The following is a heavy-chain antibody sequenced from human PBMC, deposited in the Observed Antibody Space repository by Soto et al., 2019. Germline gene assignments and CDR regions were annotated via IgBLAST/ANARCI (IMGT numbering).Heavy chain of an antibody. J-gene: IGHJ4*02. D-gene: IGHD3-10*01. CDR3: ARGSGSGSYYNPFYFDY. V-gene: IGHV3-21*04. CDR2: ISGSGSNI. Sequence: GGSLRLSCAASGFTFSSYSMNWVRQAPGKGLEWVSSISGSGSNIYYADSVKGRFTISRDNSKNSLYLQMNSLRAEDTAVYYCARGSGSGSYYNPFYFDYWGQGTLVTVSS. CDR1: GFTFSSYS.